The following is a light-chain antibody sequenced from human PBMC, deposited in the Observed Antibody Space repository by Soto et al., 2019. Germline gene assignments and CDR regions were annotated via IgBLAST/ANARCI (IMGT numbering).Light chain of an antibody. V-gene: IGKV3-11*01. CDR1: QSVSSY. CDR3: QQRSNWHPYT. J-gene: IGKJ2*01. CDR2: DAS. Sequence: EIVLTQSPATLSLSPGERATLSCRASQSVSSYLAWYQQKPGQAPRLLIYDASNRATGIPARFSGSGSGTDFALTISSLEPEDFAVNYCQQRSNWHPYTFGQGTKLEIK.